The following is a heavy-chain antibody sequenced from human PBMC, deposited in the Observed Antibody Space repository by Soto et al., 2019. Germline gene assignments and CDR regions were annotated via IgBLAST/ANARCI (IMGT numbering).Heavy chain of an antibody. V-gene: IGHV3-30*18. CDR2: ISYDGSNK. Sequence: QVQLVESGGGVVQPGRSLRLSCAASVFTFSSYGMHWVRQAPGKGLEWVAVISYDGSNKYYADSVKGRFTISRDNSKNTLYLQMNSLRAEDTAVYYCAKDRQWLLLGYGMDVWGQGTTVTVSS. CDR1: VFTFSSYG. J-gene: IGHJ6*02. D-gene: IGHD3-22*01. CDR3: AKDRQWLLLGYGMDV.